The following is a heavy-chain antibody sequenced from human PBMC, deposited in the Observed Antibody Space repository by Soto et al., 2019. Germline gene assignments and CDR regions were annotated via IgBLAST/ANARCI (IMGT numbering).Heavy chain of an antibody. CDR3: AKVAIGDSNYYGMDV. CDR1: GFTFSSFT. V-gene: IGHV3-23*01. Sequence: HPGGSLRLSCAASGFTFSSFTMNWVRQAPGKALEWVSGISGSGGGTDYADSVKGRFTISRDNSENTLFLQMNSLRAEDTAVYYCAKVAIGDSNYYGMDVWGQGTTVTVSS. J-gene: IGHJ6*02. CDR2: ISGSGGGT. D-gene: IGHD2-21*02.